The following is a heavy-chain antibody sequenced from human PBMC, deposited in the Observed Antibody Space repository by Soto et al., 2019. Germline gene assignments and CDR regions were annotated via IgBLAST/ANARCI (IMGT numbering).Heavy chain of an antibody. Sequence: TSETLSLTCAVSGCSISSSNWWSWVRQPPGKGLEWIGEIYHSGSTNYNPSLKSRVTISVDKSKNQFSLKLSSVTAADTAVYYCARDYMVRGVMRWFDPWGQGTLVTVSS. CDR2: IYHSGST. J-gene: IGHJ5*02. V-gene: IGHV4-4*02. CDR1: GCSISSSNW. D-gene: IGHD3-10*01. CDR3: ARDYMVRGVMRWFDP.